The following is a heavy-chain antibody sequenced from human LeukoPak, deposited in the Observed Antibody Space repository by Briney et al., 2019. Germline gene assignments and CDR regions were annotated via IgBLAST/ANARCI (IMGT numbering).Heavy chain of an antibody. D-gene: IGHD6-19*01. CDR3: ARRHSSGWFYY. Sequence: SQTLSFTCTVSGYSISNGYYWDWIRQPPGRGLEWIGNIYRSGSTSYNPSLKSRVTISVDTSKNQFSLKVNSVTAADTAVYYCARRHSSGWFYYWGQGTLVTASS. CDR2: IYRSGST. J-gene: IGHJ4*02. V-gene: IGHV4-38-2*02. CDR1: GYSISNGYY.